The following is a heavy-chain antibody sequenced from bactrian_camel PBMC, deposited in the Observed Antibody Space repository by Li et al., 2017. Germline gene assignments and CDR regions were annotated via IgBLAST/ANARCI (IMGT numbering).Heavy chain of an antibody. V-gene: IGHV3S54*01. CDR3: AGTLCSWRSSLSLSITTYDY. D-gene: IGHD7*01. J-gene: IGHJ4*01. CDR1: GYNYRVNC. Sequence: QLVESGGGLVQPGGSLGLSCATSGYNYRVNCMAWIRQVPGKEREGVAQIFTFSGTTSYADSAEGRSTISQDNAKNTLYLLMNSLKPEDTAIYYCAGTLCSWRSSLSLSITTYDYCGQGTQVTVS. CDR2: IFTFSGTT.